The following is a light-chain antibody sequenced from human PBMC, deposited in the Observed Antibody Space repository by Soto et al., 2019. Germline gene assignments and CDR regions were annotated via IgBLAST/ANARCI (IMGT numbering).Light chain of an antibody. CDR3: QQYNVYPLT. J-gene: IGKJ4*01. CDR1: QSISSY. Sequence: DIQMTQSPSILSASVGDRVTITCRASQSISSYLAWYQQKPGKAPNLLIYKASRLDSGVSSRFSGSGSGTEFTLSISSLQPEDFATYYCQQYNVYPLTFGGGTRVDIK. V-gene: IGKV1-5*03. CDR2: KAS.